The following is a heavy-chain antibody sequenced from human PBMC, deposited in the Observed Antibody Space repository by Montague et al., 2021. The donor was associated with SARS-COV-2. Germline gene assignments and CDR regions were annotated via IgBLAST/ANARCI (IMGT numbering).Heavy chain of an antibody. CDR3: ACYVDSSCGLNPRGSGTFDY. V-gene: IGHV4-31*03. D-gene: IGHD6-19*01. CDR2: IYYSGST. CDR1: GGTISSGGHY. Sequence: TLSLTCNVTGGTISSGGHYWSWIRQHPGKGLEWIGYIYYSGSTYYNPSLKSRVTISVDTSKNQFSLKLSSVTAADTAVYYCACYVDSSCGLNPRGSGTFDYWGQGTLVTVSS. J-gene: IGHJ4*02.